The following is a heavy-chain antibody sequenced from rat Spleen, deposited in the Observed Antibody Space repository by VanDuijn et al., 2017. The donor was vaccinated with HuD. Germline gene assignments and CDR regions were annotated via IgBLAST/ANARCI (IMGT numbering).Heavy chain of an antibody. CDR1: GYSITSNY. Sequence: EVQLQESGPGLVKPSQSLSLTCSVTGYSITSNYWGWIRKFPGNKMEWMGYISYSGSTGYNPSLKSRISITRDTSKSQFFLQLNSVTTEDTATYYCARSQLLRRVSYYWYFDFWGPGTMVTVSS. CDR3: ARSQLLRRVSYYWYFDF. V-gene: IGHV3-1*01. D-gene: IGHD1-11*01. J-gene: IGHJ1*01. CDR2: ISYSGST.